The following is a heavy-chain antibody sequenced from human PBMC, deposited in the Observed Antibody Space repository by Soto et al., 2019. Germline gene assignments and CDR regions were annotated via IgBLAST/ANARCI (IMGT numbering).Heavy chain of an antibody. CDR2: INSGGSRT. J-gene: IGHJ4*02. V-gene: IGHV3-74*01. Sequence: EVQLAESGGVLVQPGGSLRLSCVASGFTFSDHWMHWVRQAPGKGLVWVSRINSGGSRTNYADSVKGRFTISRDNAKSTLYLEMNSLSVEDTAVYYCARGNCSGDTCFFGGTHWGRGTLVTVSS. CDR1: GFTFSDHW. CDR3: ARGNCSGDTCFFGGTH. D-gene: IGHD2-21*02.